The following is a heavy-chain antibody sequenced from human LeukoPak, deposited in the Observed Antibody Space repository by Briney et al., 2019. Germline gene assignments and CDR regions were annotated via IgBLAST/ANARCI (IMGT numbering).Heavy chain of an antibody. Sequence: GASVKVSCKASGYTFTSYGISWVRQAPGQGLEWMGWISAYNGNTNYAQKLQGRVTMTTDTSTSTAYMELRSLRSDDTAVYYCARGLVPAAICWWSDPWGQGTLVTVSP. D-gene: IGHD2-2*02. CDR2: ISAYNGNT. V-gene: IGHV1-18*01. CDR1: GYTFTSYG. CDR3: ARGLVPAAICWWSDP. J-gene: IGHJ5*02.